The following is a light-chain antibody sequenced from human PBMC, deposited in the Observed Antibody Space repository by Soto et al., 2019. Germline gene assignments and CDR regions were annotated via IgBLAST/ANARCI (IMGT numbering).Light chain of an antibody. V-gene: IGLV2-23*01. CDR2: EGN. CDR3: CSYAGVSGV. CDR1: SSDVGGYDL. J-gene: IGLJ3*02. Sequence: QSALTQPASVSASPGQSITISCTGTSSDVGGYDLVSWYQQRPGKAPKLMIYEGNKRPSGVSNRFSGSKSGNTASLTISGLHAEDDADYYCCSYAGVSGVFGGGTKRTVL.